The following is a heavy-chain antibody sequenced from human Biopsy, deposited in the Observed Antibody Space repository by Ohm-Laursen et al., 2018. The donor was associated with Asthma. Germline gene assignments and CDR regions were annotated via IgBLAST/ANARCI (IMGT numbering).Heavy chain of an antibody. V-gene: IGHV1-69*13. D-gene: IGHD2-21*01. CDR1: GDSFSNYA. J-gene: IGHJ6*02. Sequence: SVKVSCKASGDSFSNYAISWVRQAPGQGLEWMGGLIPVLGTPDHAQMFEGRVTITADESTSTAYMELSSLSPADTAVYFCARSGRPDDYSDSYVMDVWGQGTTVTVSS. CDR2: LIPVLGTP. CDR3: ARSGRPDDYSDSYVMDV.